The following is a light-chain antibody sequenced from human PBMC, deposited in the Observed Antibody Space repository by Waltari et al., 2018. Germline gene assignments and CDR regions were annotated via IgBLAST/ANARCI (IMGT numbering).Light chain of an antibody. CDR3: SSYTTGVI. CDR1: SSDIGGYVI. Sequence: QSALTQPASVSGSPGPSIIIPCTGISSDIGGYVIVSWYQQHPGKVPKVIIFDVSNRPSGVSNRFSGSKSGNTASLTISGLQAEDEADYYCSSYTTGVIFGGGTRLTVL. V-gene: IGLV2-14*03. J-gene: IGLJ2*01. CDR2: DVS.